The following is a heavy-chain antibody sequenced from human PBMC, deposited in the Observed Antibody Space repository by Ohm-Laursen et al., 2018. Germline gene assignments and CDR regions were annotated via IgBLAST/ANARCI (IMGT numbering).Heavy chain of an antibody. J-gene: IGHJ4*02. CDR2: INPNSGGT. CDR3: AASRRDTAMERDY. V-gene: IGHV1-2*02. CDR1: GYTFTGYY. Sequence: EASVKVSCKASGYTFTGYYMHWVRQAPGQGLEWMGWINPNSGGTNYAQKFQGRVTMTRDTSISTAYMELSSLRSEDTAVYYCAASRRDTAMERDYWGQGTLVTVSS. D-gene: IGHD5-18*01.